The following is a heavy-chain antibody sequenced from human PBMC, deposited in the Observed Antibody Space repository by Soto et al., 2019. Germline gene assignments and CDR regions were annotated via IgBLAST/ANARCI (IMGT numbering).Heavy chain of an antibody. Sequence: GGSLRLSCEASVFTFSSYWMTWVRQAPGKGLEWVANIDLSGKNTDYRESVKGRFTLSKDKSMKTVYLQMNSLRVEDAAVYYCTKDRVPDGIYSFDYWGQGALVTVS. CDR3: TKDRVPDGIYSFDY. CDR2: IDLSGKNT. J-gene: IGHJ4*02. CDR1: VFTFSSYW. D-gene: IGHD2-15*01. V-gene: IGHV3-23*05.